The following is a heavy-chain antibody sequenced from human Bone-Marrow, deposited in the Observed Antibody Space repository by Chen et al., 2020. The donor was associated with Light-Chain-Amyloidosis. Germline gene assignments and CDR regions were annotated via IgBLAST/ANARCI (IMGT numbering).Heavy chain of an antibody. D-gene: IGHD5-12*01. V-gene: IGHV5-51*01. J-gene: IGHJ4*02. Sequence: EVQLEQSGPEVKKPGESLKISCKGSGYTFPNYWIGWVRQMPGKGLERMGVIYPDDSEARTTPSLEGQVTISADKSITTAYLQWRSLKASDTAMYYCARRRDGYNFDYWGQGTLVTVSS. CDR2: IYPDDSEA. CDR3: ARRRDGYNFDY. CDR1: GYTFPNYW.